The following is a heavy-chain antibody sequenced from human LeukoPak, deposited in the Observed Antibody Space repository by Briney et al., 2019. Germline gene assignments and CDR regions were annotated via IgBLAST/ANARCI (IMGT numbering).Heavy chain of an antibody. D-gene: IGHD4-17*01. J-gene: IGHJ4*02. V-gene: IGHV3-48*03. Sequence: GGSLRLSCAASGFNFSDYEMNWLRQAPGKGLEWLSYTSTGGRTVKYADSVKGRFTISKDNARSSLYLQMTNLRVEDTAVYFCARGGTVTYYFDHWGQGILVAVSS. CDR1: GFNFSDYE. CDR2: TSTGGRTV. CDR3: ARGGTVTYYFDH.